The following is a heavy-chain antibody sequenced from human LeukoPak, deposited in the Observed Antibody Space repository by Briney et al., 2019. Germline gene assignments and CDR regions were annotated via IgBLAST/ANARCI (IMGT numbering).Heavy chain of an antibody. J-gene: IGHJ4*02. CDR1: GFSFSRYY. Sequence: GGSLRLSCAASGFSFSRYYMSWVRQTPGKALEWISYIPTSGISVHYADSVRGRFTASRDDAKNSLYLQMNSLRAEDTAVYYCARDRMDGDYAYYFDYWGQGTLVTVSS. CDR2: IPTSGISV. D-gene: IGHD4-17*01. CDR3: ARDRMDGDYAYYFDY. V-gene: IGHV3-11*04.